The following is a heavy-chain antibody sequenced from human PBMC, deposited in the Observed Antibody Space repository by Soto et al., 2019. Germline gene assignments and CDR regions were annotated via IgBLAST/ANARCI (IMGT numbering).Heavy chain of an antibody. D-gene: IGHD3-22*01. J-gene: IGHJ4*02. V-gene: IGHV1-3*01. CDR3: ARDIHYYDSSGSDY. Sequence: ASVKVSCKASGYTFTSYAMHWVRQAPGQRLEWMGWINAGNGNTKYSQKFQGRVTMTRDTSANTAYMELRSLRSDDTAVYYCARDIHYYDSSGSDYWGQGTQVTVSS. CDR1: GYTFTSYA. CDR2: INAGNGNT.